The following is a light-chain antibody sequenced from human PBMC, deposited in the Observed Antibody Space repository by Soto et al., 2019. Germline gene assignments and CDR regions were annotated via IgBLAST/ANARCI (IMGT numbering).Light chain of an antibody. Sequence: QSALTQPPSVSGAPGQRVTISCTGSSSNIGAGYDVHWYQQLPGTAPKLLIYANNIRPSGVPGRFSGYKSGTSASLATTGLQAEDEADYYCQSYDSSLSGYVFGTGTKVTVL. V-gene: IGLV1-40*01. CDR3: QSYDSSLSGYV. CDR1: SSNIGAGYD. J-gene: IGLJ1*01. CDR2: ANN.